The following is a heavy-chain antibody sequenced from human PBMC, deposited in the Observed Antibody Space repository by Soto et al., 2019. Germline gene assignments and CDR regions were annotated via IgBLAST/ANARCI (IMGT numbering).Heavy chain of an antibody. V-gene: IGHV4-31*03. CDR3: ARDRGRRYCSSTRCQPFDP. CDR1: GGSISSGGYY. CDR2: IYYSGRT. Sequence: QVQLQESGPGLVKPSQTLSLTCTVSGGSISSGGYYWSWIRQHPGKGLEWIGYIYYSGRTYYNPSLKSRVTISVDTSKHQFSLKLSSVTAADTAVYYCARDRGRRYCSSTRCQPFDPWGQGTLVTVSS. J-gene: IGHJ5*02. D-gene: IGHD2-2*01.